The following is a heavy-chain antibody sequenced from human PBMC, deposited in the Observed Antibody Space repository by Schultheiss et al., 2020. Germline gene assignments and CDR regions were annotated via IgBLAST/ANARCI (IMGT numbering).Heavy chain of an antibody. CDR2: T. CDR3: ARDWLQLGTYYFDY. D-gene: IGHD5-18*01. V-gene: IGHV3-23*01. J-gene: IGHJ4*02. Sequence: TYYADSVKGRFTISRDNSKNTLYLQMNNLRAEDTAIYYCARDWLQLGTYYFDYWGQGTLVTVSS.